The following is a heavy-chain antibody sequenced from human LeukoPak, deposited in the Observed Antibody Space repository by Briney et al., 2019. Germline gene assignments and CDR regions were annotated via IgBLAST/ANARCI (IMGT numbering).Heavy chain of an antibody. V-gene: IGHV3-30*18. CDR3: AKAPYGGNPYSWFEP. J-gene: IGHJ5*02. CDR1: GFTFSSYG. Sequence: GRSLKLSCAASGFTFSSYGMHGVRQAPGKGLEWVEVISYDGSNKYYADSVKGRFTISRDNSKNTLYLQMNSLRAEDTAVYYCAKAPYGGNPYSWFEPWGQGTLVTASS. CDR2: ISYDGSNK. D-gene: IGHD4-23*01.